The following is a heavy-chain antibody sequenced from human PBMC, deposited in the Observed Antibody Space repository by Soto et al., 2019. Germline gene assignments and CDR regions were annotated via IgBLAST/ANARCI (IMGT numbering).Heavy chain of an antibody. D-gene: IGHD1-1*01. Sequence: VQLVQSGAEVKKPGASVKVSCKVSGHTLTELSMHWVRQAPGRGLEWMGGFDPEDGETISAQKFQGRVTMTEDTSTDSTYMELTSLRSEDTAVYYCAAGGTRWLPSPFDYWGQGTLVTISS. CDR1: GHTLTELS. J-gene: IGHJ4*02. CDR3: AAGGTRWLPSPFDY. V-gene: IGHV1-24*01. CDR2: FDPEDGET.